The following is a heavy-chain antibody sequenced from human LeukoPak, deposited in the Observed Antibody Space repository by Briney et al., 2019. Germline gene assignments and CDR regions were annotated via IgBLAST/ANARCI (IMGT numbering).Heavy chain of an antibody. CDR3: ARDVEGGTFDI. D-gene: IGHD3-16*01. V-gene: IGHV3-7*05. J-gene: IGHJ3*02. CDR1: GFTFSRFW. CDR2: IDQSGGRN. Sequence: PGRSLRLSCAASGFTFSRFWMNWVCQAPGRGLEWVANIDQSGGRNNYVDSVKGRFTISRDNAKNSLFLEMSSLRADDTAVYFCARDVEGGTFDIWGQGTTVTVSS.